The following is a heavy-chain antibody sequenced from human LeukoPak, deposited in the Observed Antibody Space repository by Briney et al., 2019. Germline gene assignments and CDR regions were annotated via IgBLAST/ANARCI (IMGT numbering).Heavy chain of an antibody. CDR3: AKHEYGDLKDFDY. CDR1: GGSFSGYY. J-gene: IGHJ4*02. V-gene: IGHV4-34*01. D-gene: IGHD4-17*01. Sequence: SETLSLTCAVYGGSFSGYYWSWIRQPPGKGLGWIGEINDSGSTNYNPSLKSRVTISVDTSKNQFSLKLTSVTAADTAVYYCAKHEYGDLKDFDYWGQGILVTVSS. CDR2: INDSGST.